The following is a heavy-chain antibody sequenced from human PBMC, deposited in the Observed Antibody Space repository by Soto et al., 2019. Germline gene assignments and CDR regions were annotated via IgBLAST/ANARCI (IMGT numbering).Heavy chain of an antibody. D-gene: IGHD2-15*01. CDR3: ARPSPGVAATQAIHTGHTLYGMDV. J-gene: IGHJ6*02. CDR2: INAGNGNT. Sequence: ASVKVSCKASGYTFTSYAMHWVRQAPGQRLEWMGWINAGNGNTKYSQKFQGRVTITRDTSASTANMELSSLRSEDTAVYYCARPSPGVAATQAIHTGHTLYGMDVWGQGTTVTVSS. CDR1: GYTFTSYA. V-gene: IGHV1-3*01.